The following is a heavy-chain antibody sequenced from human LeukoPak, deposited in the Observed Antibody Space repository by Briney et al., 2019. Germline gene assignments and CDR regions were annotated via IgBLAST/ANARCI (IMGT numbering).Heavy chain of an antibody. J-gene: IGHJ4*02. Sequence: GGSLRLSCAASGFTFSSYAMSWVRQAPGKGLEWLSAISTRGGGTYYADSVKGRFTISRDDSKNTLSLQMNSLRVEDTAVYYCARDLAWGAFDYWGQGTLVAVSS. CDR1: GFTFSSYA. CDR2: ISTRGGGT. CDR3: ARDLAWGAFDY. D-gene: IGHD7-27*01. V-gene: IGHV3-23*01.